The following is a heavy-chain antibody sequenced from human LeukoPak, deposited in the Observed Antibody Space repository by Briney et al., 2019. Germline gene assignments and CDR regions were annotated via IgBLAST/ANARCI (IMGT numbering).Heavy chain of an antibody. J-gene: IGHJ4*02. V-gene: IGHV5-51*01. CDR1: GYSFTSYW. CDR3: ATHPGGLQSGFDN. D-gene: IGHD5-24*01. Sequence: PGESLKISCKGSGYSFTSYWIGWVRQMPGKGLEYMGIIHPGDSDTRYSPSFQGQVTISVGRSSSTAYIQWSRLKASDTAMYYCATHPGGLQSGFDNWGQGTLVTVSS. CDR2: IHPGDSDT.